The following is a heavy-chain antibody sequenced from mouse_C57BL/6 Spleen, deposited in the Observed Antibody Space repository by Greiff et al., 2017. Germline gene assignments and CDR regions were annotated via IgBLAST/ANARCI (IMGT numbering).Heavy chain of an antibody. CDR1: GYTFTSYW. Sequence: QVQLQQPGAELVKPGASVKLSCKASGYTFTSYWMQWVKQRPGQGLEWIGEIDPSDSSTNYNQKFKGKATLTVDQSSSTAYMQLSSLTSEDSAVYYCAREELGGRPWYFDVWGTGTTVTVSS. CDR2: IDPSDSST. V-gene: IGHV1-50*01. J-gene: IGHJ1*03. CDR3: AREELGGRPWYFDV.